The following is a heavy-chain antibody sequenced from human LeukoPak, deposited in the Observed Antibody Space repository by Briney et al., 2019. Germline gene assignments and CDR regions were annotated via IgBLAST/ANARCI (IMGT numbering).Heavy chain of an antibody. CDR1: GGTFSSYA. Sequence: GASVKVSCTASGGTFSSYAISWVRQAPGQGLEWMGRIIPILGIANYAQKFQGRVTITADKSTSTAYMELSSLRSEDTAVYYCAQGRIPSVSYYYGMDVWGQGTTVTVSS. J-gene: IGHJ6*02. D-gene: IGHD2-15*01. CDR2: IIPILGIA. V-gene: IGHV1-69*04. CDR3: AQGRIPSVSYYYGMDV.